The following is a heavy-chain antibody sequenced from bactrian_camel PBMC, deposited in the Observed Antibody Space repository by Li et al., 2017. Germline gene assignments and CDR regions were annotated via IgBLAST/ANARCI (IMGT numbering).Heavy chain of an antibody. V-gene: IGHV3S40*01. CDR2: INSGGGST. CDR3: AADSLEDVSDLRCDL. Sequence: VQLVESGGGLVQPGGSLRLSCVASGFTFSSYDMSWVRQAPGKGLEWVSLINSGGGSTYYADSVKGRFTIYEDNAKTAVYLQMRDLKPEDTASYYCAADSLEDVSDLRCDLWGQGTQVTV. J-gene: IGHJ4*01. D-gene: IGHD6*01. CDR1: GFTFSSYD.